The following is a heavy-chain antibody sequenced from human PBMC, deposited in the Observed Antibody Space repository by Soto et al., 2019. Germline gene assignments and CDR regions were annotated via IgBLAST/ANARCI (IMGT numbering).Heavy chain of an antibody. CDR2: MNPNSGGT. D-gene: IGHD6-6*01. CDR3: ARDLGSSSGRDYYYGMDV. Sequence: GASVKVSCKASGYTFTSYDINWVRQATGQGLEWMGWMNPNSGGTNYAQKFQGWVTMTRDTSISTAYMELSRLRSDDTAVYYCARDLGSSSGRDYYYGMDVWGQGTTVTAP. V-gene: IGHV1-2*04. J-gene: IGHJ6*02. CDR1: GYTFTSYD.